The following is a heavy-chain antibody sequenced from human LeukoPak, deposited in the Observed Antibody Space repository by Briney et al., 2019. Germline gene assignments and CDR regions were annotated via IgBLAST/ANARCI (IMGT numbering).Heavy chain of an antibody. V-gene: IGHV3-73*01. Sequence: RGSLRLSCAPSGFTFSGSAMHWVRQASGKGLEWVGRIRSKANNYATAYAASVYCRFTISRDDSKNTAYLQMNSLKAEDTAVYYCSRLRGGYSFGSFDYWGHGALVTVSS. CDR2: IRSKANNYAT. J-gene: IGHJ4*03. CDR1: GFTFSGSA. CDR3: SRLRGGYSFGSFDY. D-gene: IGHD5-18*01.